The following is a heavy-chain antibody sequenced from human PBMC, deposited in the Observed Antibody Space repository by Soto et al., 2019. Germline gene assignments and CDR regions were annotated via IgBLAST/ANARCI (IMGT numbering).Heavy chain of an antibody. D-gene: IGHD3-22*01. CDR2: ISAYKGNT. CDR3: ARDFDSSGNYYAGGAFDF. J-gene: IGHJ3*01. Sequence: AASVKVSCKASGYTFTSYGISWVRQAPGQGLEWMGWISAYKGNTHYTQNLQGRVTVTTDTSTSTAHMELRSLRSDDTAVYYCARDFDSSGNYYAGGAFDFWGQGTLVTVSS. V-gene: IGHV1-18*04. CDR1: GYTFTSYG.